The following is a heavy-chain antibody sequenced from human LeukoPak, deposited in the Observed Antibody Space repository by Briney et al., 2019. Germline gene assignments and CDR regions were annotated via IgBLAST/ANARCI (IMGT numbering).Heavy chain of an antibody. J-gene: IGHJ4*02. CDR1: GFTFDDHA. V-gene: IGHV3-9*01. D-gene: IGHD6-6*01. Sequence: PGGSLRLSCAASGFTFDDHAMHWVRHAPGKGLEWVSGISWNSGGIAYAASVKGRFTISRDNAKNSLYLQMNSLRAEDTALYYCSRVSAYTTSSGEFDYWGQGTLVTVSS. CDR3: SRVSAYTTSSGEFDY. CDR2: ISWNSGGI.